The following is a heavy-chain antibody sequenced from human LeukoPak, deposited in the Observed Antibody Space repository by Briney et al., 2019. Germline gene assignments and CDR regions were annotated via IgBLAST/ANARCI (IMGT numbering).Heavy chain of an antibody. CDR1: GFTFSSYA. Sequence: GGSLRLSCAASGFTFSSYAMSWVRQAPGKGLEWVSVISGSGDSTYYADSVKGRFTISRDNSKNTLYLQMNSLRAEDTAVYYCAKARSGSYYFDYWGQGTLVTVSS. CDR2: ISGSGDST. CDR3: AKARSGSYYFDY. V-gene: IGHV3-23*01. J-gene: IGHJ4*02. D-gene: IGHD1-26*01.